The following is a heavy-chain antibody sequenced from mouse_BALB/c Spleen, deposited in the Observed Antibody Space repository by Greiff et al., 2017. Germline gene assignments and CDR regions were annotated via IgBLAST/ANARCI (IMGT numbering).Heavy chain of an antibody. V-gene: IGHV5-6-3*01. CDR2: INSNGGST. Sequence: DVKLVESGGGLVQPGGSLKLSCAASGFTFSSYGMSWVRQTPDKRLELVATINSNGGSTYYPDSVKGRFTISRDNAKNTLYLQMSSLKSEDTAMYYCAREGGYYYGAMDYWGQGTSVTVSS. D-gene: IGHD1-1*01. CDR1: GFTFSSYG. J-gene: IGHJ4*01. CDR3: AREGGYYYGAMDY.